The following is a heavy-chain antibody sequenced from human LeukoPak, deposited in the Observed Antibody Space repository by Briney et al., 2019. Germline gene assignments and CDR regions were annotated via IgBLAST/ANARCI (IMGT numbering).Heavy chain of an antibody. D-gene: IGHD3-10*01. V-gene: IGHV4-34*01. Sequence: SETLSLTCAVYGGSFSGYYWSWIRQPPGKGLEWIGEINHSGSTNYNPSLKSRVTISVDTSKNQFSLKLSSVTAADTAVYYCARPQGPGRWFGEPYFDYWGQGTLVTVSS. J-gene: IGHJ4*02. CDR3: ARPQGPGRWFGEPYFDY. CDR2: INHSGST. CDR1: GGSFSGYY.